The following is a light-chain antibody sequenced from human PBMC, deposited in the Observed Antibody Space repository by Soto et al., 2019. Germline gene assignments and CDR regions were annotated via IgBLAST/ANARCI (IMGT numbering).Light chain of an antibody. CDR1: RSISDW. V-gene: IGKV1-5*01. CDR2: DAS. Sequence: DIPMTQSPSTLSPSFLDRVTIXGRASRSISDWLAWYQQKPGKAPKLLIFDASSLKSGVPSRFSGSGSGTEFTLTISGLQPDDVATYYCLQYSSHSWTFGQGTKVDIK. CDR3: LQYSSHSWT. J-gene: IGKJ1*01.